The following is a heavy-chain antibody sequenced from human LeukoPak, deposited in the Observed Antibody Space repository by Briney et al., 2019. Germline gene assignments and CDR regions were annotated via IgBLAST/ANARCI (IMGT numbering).Heavy chain of an antibody. J-gene: IGHJ4*02. CDR3: ASMVDYYGSGSLTDY. CDR2: IKQDGSEK. D-gene: IGHD3-10*01. CDR1: GFTFSSYW. V-gene: IGHV3-7*01. Sequence: PGGSLRLSCAASGFTFSSYWMSWVRQAPGKGLEWVANIKQDGSEKYYVDSVKGRFTISRDNAKNSLYLQMNSLRAEDTAVYYCASMVDYYGSGSLTDYWGQGTLVTVSS.